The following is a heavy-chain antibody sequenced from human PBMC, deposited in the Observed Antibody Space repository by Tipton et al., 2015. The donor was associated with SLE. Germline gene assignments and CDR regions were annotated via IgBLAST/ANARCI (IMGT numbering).Heavy chain of an antibody. J-gene: IGHJ3*02. CDR3: ARDRGAFDI. Sequence: SLRLSCAVSGLTFNNYALHWVRQAPGKGLEWLAVISYNGDNKYYADSVKGRFTISRDNAKNSLYLQMNSLRAEDTAVYYCARDRGAFDIWGQGTMVTVSS. V-gene: IGHV3-30-3*01. D-gene: IGHD5-24*01. CDR1: GLTFNNYA. CDR2: ISYNGDNK.